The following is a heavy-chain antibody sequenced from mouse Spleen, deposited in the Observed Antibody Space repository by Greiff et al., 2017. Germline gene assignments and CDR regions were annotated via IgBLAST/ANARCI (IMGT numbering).Heavy chain of an antibody. J-gene: IGHJ3*01. D-gene: IGHD1-1*01. CDR2: IDPSDSYT. CDR3: ARPPDYYGSSCFAY. Sequence: QVQLQQPGAELVMPGASVKLSCKASGYTFTSYWMHWVKQRPGQGLEWIGEIDPSDSYTNYNQKFKGKATLTVDKSSSTAYMQLSSLTSEDSAVYYCARPPDYYGSSCFAYWGQGTLVTVSA. CDR1: GYTFTSYW. V-gene: IGHV1-69*01.